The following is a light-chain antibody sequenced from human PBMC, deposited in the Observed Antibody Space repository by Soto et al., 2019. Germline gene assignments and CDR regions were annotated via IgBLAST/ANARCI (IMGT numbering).Light chain of an antibody. CDR1: STDIGGFDS. J-gene: IGLJ2*01. Sequence: QSALTQPASVSASPGQSITISCTGTSTDIGGFDSVSWYQQHPGKAPKLMIYDVTDRPSGVSNRFSGSKSGDTASLTISGLQAEEEDDYYCSSYTTSSTLVFGGGTKLTVL. V-gene: IGLV2-14*01. CDR2: DVT. CDR3: SSYTTSSTLV.